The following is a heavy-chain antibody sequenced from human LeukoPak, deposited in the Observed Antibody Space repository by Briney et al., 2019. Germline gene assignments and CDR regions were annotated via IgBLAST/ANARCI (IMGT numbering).Heavy chain of an antibody. D-gene: IGHD1-26*01. CDR3: AREWEISDDFDY. CDR1: GFTFSSYS. Sequence: GGALRLSCAASGFTFSSYSMNSVRQAPGKGLERVSSIISSSSYIYYADSVKGRFTISRDNAKNSLYLQRNSLRAEETAVYYCAREWEISDDFDYWGQGTLVTVYS. V-gene: IGHV3-21*01. J-gene: IGHJ4*02. CDR2: IISSSSYI.